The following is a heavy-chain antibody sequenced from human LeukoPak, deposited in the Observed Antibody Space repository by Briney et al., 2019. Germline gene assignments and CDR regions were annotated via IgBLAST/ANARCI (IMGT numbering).Heavy chain of an antibody. J-gene: IGHJ4*02. CDR2: IRSKAYGGTT. CDR1: GFTFSNYG. Sequence: GGSLRLSCAASGFTFSNYGMHWVRQAPGKGLEWVGFIRSKAYGGTTEYAASVKGRFTISRDDSKSIAYLQMNSLKTEDTAVYYCTRKAPYSSGWPFDYWGQGTLVTVSS. V-gene: IGHV3-49*04. D-gene: IGHD6-19*01. CDR3: TRKAPYSSGWPFDY.